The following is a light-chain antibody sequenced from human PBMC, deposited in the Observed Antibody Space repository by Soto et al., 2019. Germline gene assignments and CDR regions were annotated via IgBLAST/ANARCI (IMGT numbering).Light chain of an antibody. V-gene: IGKV1-39*01. J-gene: IGKJ1*01. Sequence: DIQMTQSPSSLSASVGDRVTIPCRASPSIRRYLNWYQQKLGKAPKLLIYAASSLQSGVPSRFSGSGSGTEFTLTISSLQPEDFATYYCQQSYSTLWTFGQGTKVEIK. CDR2: AAS. CDR1: PSIRRY. CDR3: QQSYSTLWT.